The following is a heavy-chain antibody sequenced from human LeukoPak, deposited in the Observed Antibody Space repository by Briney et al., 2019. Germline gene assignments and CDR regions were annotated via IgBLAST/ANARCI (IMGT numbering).Heavy chain of an antibody. CDR2: ISSSSAYI. Sequence: PGRSLRLSCAASGFTFSSYGMHWVRQAPGKGLEWVSAISSSSAYIYYADSVQGRFTISRDNAKNSLFLQMNSLRAEDTAVYYCARITLTGPYGMDVWGQGTTVTVSS. CDR1: GFTFSSYG. J-gene: IGHJ6*02. D-gene: IGHD3-9*01. CDR3: ARITLTGPYGMDV. V-gene: IGHV3-21*01.